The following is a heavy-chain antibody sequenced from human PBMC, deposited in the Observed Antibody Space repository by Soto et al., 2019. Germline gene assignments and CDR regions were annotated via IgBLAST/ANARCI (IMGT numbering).Heavy chain of an antibody. V-gene: IGHV4-31*03. CDR3: ASGGPYCSGGSCYSGIDY. CDR1: GGSISSGGYY. D-gene: IGHD2-15*01. Sequence: QVQLQESGPGLVKPSQTLSLTCTVSGGSISSGGYYWSWIRQHPGKGLEWIGYIYYSGSTYYNPSLKSRVTISVDTSKNQFSRKLSSVTAADTAVYYCASGGPYCSGGSCYSGIDYWGQGTLVTVSS. CDR2: IYYSGST. J-gene: IGHJ4*02.